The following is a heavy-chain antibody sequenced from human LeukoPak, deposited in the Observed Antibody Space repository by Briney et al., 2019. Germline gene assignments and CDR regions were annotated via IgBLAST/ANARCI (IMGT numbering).Heavy chain of an antibody. CDR1: GYQFTGFW. CDR3: VRGYCSTARCSNFDH. D-gene: IGHD2-2*01. CDR2: IYPDDSDT. Sequence: GESLKISCKASGYQFTGFWIGWVRPKPGKGLEWMGIIYPDDSDTRYSPSFQGQVTLSADTSISTAYLQWSSLKASDTAMYFCVRGYCSTARCSNFDHWGPGTLVTVSS. J-gene: IGHJ4*02. V-gene: IGHV5-51*01.